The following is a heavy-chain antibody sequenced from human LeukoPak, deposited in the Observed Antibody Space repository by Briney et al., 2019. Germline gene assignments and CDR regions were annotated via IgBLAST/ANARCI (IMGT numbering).Heavy chain of an antibody. Sequence: GGSLRLSCAASGFTFSSYGMHWVRQAPGKGLEWVAVISYDGSNKYYADSVKGRFTISRDNSKNTLYLQMNSLRAEDTAVYYCAKDISRINVIVVAPGRGIDYWGQGTLVTVSS. CDR3: AKDISRINVIVVAPGRGIDY. J-gene: IGHJ4*02. CDR1: GFTFSSYG. D-gene: IGHD3-22*01. CDR2: ISYDGSNK. V-gene: IGHV3-30*18.